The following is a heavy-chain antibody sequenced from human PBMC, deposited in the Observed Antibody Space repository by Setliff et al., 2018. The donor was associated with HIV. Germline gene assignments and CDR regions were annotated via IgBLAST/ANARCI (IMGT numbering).Heavy chain of an antibody. V-gene: IGHV1-2*02. D-gene: IGHD3-10*01. CDR2: VNPNSGDA. CDR3: ARNFGLSPSGKYYYYYGMDI. CDR1: GYTFTGHY. J-gene: IGHJ6*02. Sequence: ASVKVSCKASGYTFTGHYLHWVRQAPGQGLGWLGWVNPNSGDAIYAQNFQGRVSMTRDTSINAAYMELRGLRSDDTAVYYCARNFGLSPSGKYYYYYGMDIWGQGTTVTV.